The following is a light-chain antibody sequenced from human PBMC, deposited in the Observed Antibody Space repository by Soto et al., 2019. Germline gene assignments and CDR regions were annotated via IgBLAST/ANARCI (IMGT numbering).Light chain of an antibody. J-gene: IGKJ4*01. CDR3: QQFNNSPLT. Sequence: EIVMTQSPATLSVSPGERATLSCRASQSVSNNLAWYQQKPGQAPRLLIYAVSARATGIPARFSGSGSGTEFTLTISSLQSEDFAVYYCQQFNNSPLTFRGGTKVEIK. CDR1: QSVSNN. CDR2: AVS. V-gene: IGKV3-15*01.